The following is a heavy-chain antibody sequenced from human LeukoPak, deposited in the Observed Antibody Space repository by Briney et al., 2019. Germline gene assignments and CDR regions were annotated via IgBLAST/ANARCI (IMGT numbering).Heavy chain of an antibody. CDR2: ISGSGGST. CDR1: GFTFSSYA. Sequence: PGGSLRLSCAASGFTFSSYAMSWVRQAPGKGLEWVSTISGSGGSTYYADSVKGRFTISRDNSKNTLYLQMNSLRAEDTAEYYCAKVNGYCSTTRCFFDCWGQGTLVTVSS. J-gene: IGHJ4*02. D-gene: IGHD2-2*01. V-gene: IGHV3-23*01. CDR3: AKVNGYCSTTRCFFDC.